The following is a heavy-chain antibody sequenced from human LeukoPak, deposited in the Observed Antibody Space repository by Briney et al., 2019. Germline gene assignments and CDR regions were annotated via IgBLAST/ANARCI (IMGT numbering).Heavy chain of an antibody. CDR3: ARDHYVDAFDI. V-gene: IGHV3-30-3*01. Sequence: GRSLRLSCAASGFTFTNYAMHWVRQAPGKGLEWVAVISYDGSNKYYADSVKGRLTISRDNSKNTLYLQMNSLRAEDTAVYYCARDHYVDAFDIWGQGTMVTVSS. D-gene: IGHD3-16*01. CDR1: GFTFTNYA. CDR2: ISYDGSNK. J-gene: IGHJ3*02.